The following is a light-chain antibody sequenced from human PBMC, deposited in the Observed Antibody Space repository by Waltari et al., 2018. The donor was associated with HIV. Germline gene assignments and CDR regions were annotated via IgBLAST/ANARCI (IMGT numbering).Light chain of an antibody. V-gene: IGLV8-61*01. CDR2: NTN. Sequence: QTVVTQEPSFSVSPGGTITLTCGLSSGSVSTNYYPSWYQQTPGRAPRTLIYNTNIRSSGVPDRFSASSRGNKAALTITGAQADDESDYYCVLYMGGGIYVFETGTKVTVL. CDR1: SGSVSTNYY. J-gene: IGLJ1*01. CDR3: VLYMGGGIYV.